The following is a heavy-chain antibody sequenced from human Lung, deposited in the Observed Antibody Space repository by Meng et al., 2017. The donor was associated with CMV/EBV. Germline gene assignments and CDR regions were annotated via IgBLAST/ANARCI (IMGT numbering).Heavy chain of an antibody. CDR1: GGSISSYY. D-gene: IGHD3-3*01. V-gene: IGHV4-59*01. CDR2: IYYSGST. J-gene: IGHJ6*02. Sequence: SETLSLTCTVSGGSISSYYWSWIRQPPGKGLEWIGYIYYSGSTNYNPSLKSRVTISVDKSKNQFSLKLSSVTAADTAVYYCARSDFWSGYGMDVWGQGTTVTVSS. CDR3: ARSDFWSGYGMDV.